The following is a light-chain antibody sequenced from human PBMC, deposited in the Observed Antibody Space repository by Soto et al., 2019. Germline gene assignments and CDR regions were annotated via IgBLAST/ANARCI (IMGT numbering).Light chain of an antibody. J-gene: IGKJ1*01. V-gene: IGKV3-20*01. CDR3: QQYGSSPYWA. CDR2: DVF. CDR1: QNFGITY. Sequence: EIVLTQSPATLSLSPGERATLSCRASQNFGITYLAWYQHKPGQAPRLLIYDVFSRATGIPDRFSGSGSGTDFTLTISRLEPEDFAVYYCQQYGSSPYWAFGQGTKVEVK.